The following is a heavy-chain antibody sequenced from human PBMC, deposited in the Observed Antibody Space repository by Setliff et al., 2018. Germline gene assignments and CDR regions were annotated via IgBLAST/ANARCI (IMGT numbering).Heavy chain of an antibody. Sequence: GASVKVSCKASGYTFANSTVSWVRQAPGQGLEWMGWISAYNGKTYIKEKFQGRLSMTTDTSTNTGYMELRNLTPDDTAVYFCERLVRYCTQRACQRTQDADLWGQGTRVTVSS. D-gene: IGHD2-8*01. CDR3: ERLVRYCTQRACQRTQDADL. CDR1: GYTFANST. V-gene: IGHV1-18*04. CDR2: ISAYNGKT. J-gene: IGHJ5*02.